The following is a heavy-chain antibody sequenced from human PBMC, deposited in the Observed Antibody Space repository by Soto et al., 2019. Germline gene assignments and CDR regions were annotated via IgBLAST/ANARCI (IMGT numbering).Heavy chain of an antibody. CDR3: ARIGRDGCKFDY. Sequence: GSLRLSCAASGFTFSDYYMTWIRQAPWKGLEWLSYISSSGSTTYDADSVKGRFTISRDNAKNSLSLQMNSLRAEDTAVYYCARIGRDGCKFDYWGQGTLVTVSS. CDR1: GFTFSDYY. V-gene: IGHV3-11*01. D-gene: IGHD2-15*01. J-gene: IGHJ4*02. CDR2: ISSSGSTT.